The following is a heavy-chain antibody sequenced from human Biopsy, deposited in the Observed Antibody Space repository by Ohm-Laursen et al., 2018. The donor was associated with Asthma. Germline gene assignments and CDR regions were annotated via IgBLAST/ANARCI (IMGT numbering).Heavy chain of an antibody. CDR3: ARDLHPTNHLGELSEGFDY. J-gene: IGHJ4*02. D-gene: IGHD3-16*02. CDR2: ISYDGSNK. CDR1: GFTFSSYG. V-gene: IGHV3-30*03. Sequence: SLRLSCAAPGFTFSSYGMYWVRQAPGKGLEWVAVISYDGSNKYYADSVKGRFTISRDNSKNTLYLQMNSLRAEDTAVYYCARDLHPTNHLGELSEGFDYWGQGTLVTVSS.